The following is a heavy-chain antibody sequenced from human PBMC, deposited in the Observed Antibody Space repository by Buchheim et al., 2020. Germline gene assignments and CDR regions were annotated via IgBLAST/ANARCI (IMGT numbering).Heavy chain of an antibody. CDR3: VRHGGLGRPDV. J-gene: IGHJ3*01. D-gene: IGHD3-16*01. Sequence: EVQLVQSGAEVKELGESLKISCKALEYSFTIYWIGWVRQKPGKGLEWMGITYPGDSETRYSPSFEGQVTISSDKSIDTAYPQWDSLKASDTAMYYCVRHGGLGRPDVWGQGT. V-gene: IGHV5-51*01. CDR2: TYPGDSET. CDR1: EYSFTIYW.